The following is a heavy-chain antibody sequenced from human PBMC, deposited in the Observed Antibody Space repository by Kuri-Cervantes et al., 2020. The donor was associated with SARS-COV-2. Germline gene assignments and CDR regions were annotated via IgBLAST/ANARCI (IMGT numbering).Heavy chain of an antibody. D-gene: IGHD4-23*01. J-gene: IGHJ6*02. V-gene: IGHV3-23*01. Sequence: GGSLRLSCAGSGFTFSGFAMSWVRQVPGKGLEWVSSISGSGSTTHYADSVKGRFTIPRDNAKNTLYLQMNSLRAEDTAVYYCARDRGGGYGMDVWGQGATVTVSS. CDR3: ARDRGGGYGMDV. CDR1: GFTFSGFA. CDR2: ISGSGSTT.